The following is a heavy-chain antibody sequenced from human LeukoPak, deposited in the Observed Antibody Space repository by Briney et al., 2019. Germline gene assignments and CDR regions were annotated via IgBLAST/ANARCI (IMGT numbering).Heavy chain of an antibody. D-gene: IGHD5-24*01. V-gene: IGHV1-69*05. J-gene: IGHJ6*03. CDR2: IIPIFGTA. CDR1: GGTFSSYA. Sequence: GASVKVSCKASGGTFSSYAISWVRQAPGQGLEWMGRIIPIFGTANYAQKFQDRVTITTDESTSTAYMELSSLRSEDTAVYYCARGVPIRDYYYYYMDVWGKGTTVTVSS. CDR3: ARGVPIRDYYYYYMDV.